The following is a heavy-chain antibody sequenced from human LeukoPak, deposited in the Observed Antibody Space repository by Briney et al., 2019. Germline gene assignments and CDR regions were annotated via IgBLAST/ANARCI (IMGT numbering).Heavy chain of an antibody. CDR2: INHSGST. CDR3: ASISKGYCSGGSCSGFYYYYYMDV. V-gene: IGHV4-34*01. CDR1: GGSFSGYY. J-gene: IGHJ6*03. D-gene: IGHD2-15*01. Sequence: SETLSLTCAVYGGSFSGYYWSWIRQPPGKGLEWIGEINHSGSTNYNPSLKSRVTISVDTSKNQFSLKLSSVTAADTAVYYCASISKGYCSGGSCSGFYYYYYMDVWGKGTTVTISS.